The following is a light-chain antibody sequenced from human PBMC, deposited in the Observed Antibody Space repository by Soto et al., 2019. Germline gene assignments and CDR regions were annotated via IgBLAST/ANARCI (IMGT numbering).Light chain of an antibody. CDR3: QQYKNWPL. J-gene: IGKJ5*01. CDR2: GAS. CDR1: HSVNSH. Sequence: EIVLTQSPGTLSLSQGERATLSCRTSHSVNSHVAWYQQKPGQAPRLLLYGASTRATGIPVRFSGSGFGTEFTLTISSLQSEDFAVYYCQQYKNWPLFGQGTRLEIK. V-gene: IGKV3-15*01.